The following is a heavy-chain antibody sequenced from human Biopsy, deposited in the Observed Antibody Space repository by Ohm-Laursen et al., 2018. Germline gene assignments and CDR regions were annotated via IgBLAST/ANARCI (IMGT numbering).Heavy chain of an antibody. Sequence: GTLSLTCTVSGGPIDSYYWSWIRQPPGKALEWIGYIYFTGRTSYNPSLKSRVTMSVNTSKKQFSLRLSSVTAADTAVCYCASAGYNPDWNFDLWGRGTRVTVSS. D-gene: IGHD5-24*01. V-gene: IGHV4-59*12. CDR3: ASAGYNPDWNFDL. CDR2: IYFTGRT. CDR1: GGPIDSYY. J-gene: IGHJ2*01.